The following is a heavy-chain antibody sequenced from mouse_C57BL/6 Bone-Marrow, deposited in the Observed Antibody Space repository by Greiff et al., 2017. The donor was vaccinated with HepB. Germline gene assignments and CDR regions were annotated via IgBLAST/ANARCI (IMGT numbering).Heavy chain of an antibody. CDR1: GFTFSDYG. V-gene: IGHV5-15*01. J-gene: IGHJ1*03. CDR2: ISNLAYSI. CDR3: ARKGDYYGSSYWYVDV. D-gene: IGHD1-1*01. Sequence: DVKLVESGGGLVQPGGSLKLSCAASGFTFSDYGMAWVRQAPRKGPEWVAFISNLAYSIYYADTVTGRFTISRENAKNTLYLEMSSLRSEDTAMYYCARKGDYYGSSYWYVDVWGTGTTVTVSS.